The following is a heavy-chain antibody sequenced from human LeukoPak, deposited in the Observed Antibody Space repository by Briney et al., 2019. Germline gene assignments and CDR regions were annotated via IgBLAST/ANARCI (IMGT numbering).Heavy chain of an antibody. V-gene: IGHV1-8*01. CDR3: ARGRYCSSTSCYTGLMDV. D-gene: IGHD2-2*02. Sequence: ASVKISCKASGYTFTSYDINWVRQATGQGLEWMGWMNPNSGNTGYAQKFQGRVTMTRNTSISTAYMELSSLRSEDTAVYYCARGRYCSSTSCYTGLMDVWGKGTTVTVSS. CDR1: GYTFTSYD. CDR2: MNPNSGNT. J-gene: IGHJ6*04.